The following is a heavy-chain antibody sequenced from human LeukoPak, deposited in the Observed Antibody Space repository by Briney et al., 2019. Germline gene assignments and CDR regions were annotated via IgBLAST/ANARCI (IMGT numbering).Heavy chain of an antibody. D-gene: IGHD5-12*01. CDR2: IIPILGIA. J-gene: IGHJ6*02. CDR1: GYTFTSYD. Sequence: SVKVSCKASGYTFTSYDINWVRQAPGQGLEWMGRIIPILGIANYAQKFQGRVTITADKSTSTAYMELSSLRSEDTAVYYCARDRGGYDFRNYYYGMDVWGQGTTVTVSS. V-gene: IGHV1-69*04. CDR3: ARDRGGYDFRNYYYGMDV.